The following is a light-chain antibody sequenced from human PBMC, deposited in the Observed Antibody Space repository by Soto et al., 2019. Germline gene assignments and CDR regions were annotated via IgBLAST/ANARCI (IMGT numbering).Light chain of an antibody. Sequence: DIPLTPSPSFLPASVGARVTISCPASQSISRYLNWYQPKPGKAPKPLIYGASSLQSGVPSRFSGSASGTDFPLTISSLQPEDCATDYCQQSYTSTFGQGTKVDIK. CDR2: GAS. CDR3: QQSYTST. V-gene: IGKV1-39*01. CDR1: QSISRY. J-gene: IGKJ1*01.